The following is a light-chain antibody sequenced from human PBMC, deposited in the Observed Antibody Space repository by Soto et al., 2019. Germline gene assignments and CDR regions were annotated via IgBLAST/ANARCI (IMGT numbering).Light chain of an antibody. CDR3: QQRGGWPLT. V-gene: IGKV3-11*01. CDR2: YAS. Sequence: EIVLTQSPATLSLSPGERAALSCRASQGVGRFLAWYQQKPGQAPRLLIYYASNRATGITARFSGSGSETDFTLAIDNLEPEDFAVYYCQQRGGWPLTFGGGTKVEIK. CDR1: QGVGRF. J-gene: IGKJ4*01.